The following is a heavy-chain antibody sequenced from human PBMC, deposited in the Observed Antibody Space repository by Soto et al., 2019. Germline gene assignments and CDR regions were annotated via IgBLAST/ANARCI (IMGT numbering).Heavy chain of an antibody. D-gene: IGHD2-2*01. J-gene: IGHJ5*02. CDR2: IFHGGST. V-gene: IGHV4-30-2*01. CDR1: GAPITWGDYS. Sequence: PSETLSLTCAISGAPITWGDYSWNCIRQPPGKGLEWIGYIFHGGSTYYNPSLRSRVTISVDRSRTHFSLKRSSVTAADTAVYYFARGRVVVPAAVMFNCLDPWGQGALVTVSS. CDR3: ARGRVVVPAAVMFNCLDP.